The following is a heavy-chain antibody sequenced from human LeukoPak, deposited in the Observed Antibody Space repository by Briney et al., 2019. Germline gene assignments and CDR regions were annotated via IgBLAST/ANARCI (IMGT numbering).Heavy chain of an antibody. CDR2: ISSSSSTI. CDR3: ARGPPGDILTGYYIN. V-gene: IGHV3-48*01. D-gene: IGHD3-9*01. J-gene: IGHJ4*02. CDR1: GFTFSSYS. Sequence: LAGGSLRLSCAASGFTFSSYSMNWVRQAPGKGLEWVSYISSSSSTIYYADSVKGRFTISRDNAKNSLYLQMNSLRAEDTAVCYCARGPPGDILTGYYINWGQGTLVTVSS.